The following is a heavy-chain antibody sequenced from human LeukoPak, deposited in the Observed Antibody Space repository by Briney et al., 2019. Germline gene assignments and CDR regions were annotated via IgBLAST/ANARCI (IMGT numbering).Heavy chain of an antibody. CDR2: IYHSGST. CDR3: ARDRARAAAGLFDY. Sequence: SETLSLTCTVSGGSISSGGYYWSWIRQPPGKGLEWIGYIYHSGSTYYNPSLKSRVTISVDRSKNQFSLKLSSVTAADTAVYYCARDRARAAAGLFDYWGQGTLVTVSS. CDR1: GGSISSGGYY. V-gene: IGHV4-30-2*01. D-gene: IGHD6-13*01. J-gene: IGHJ4*02.